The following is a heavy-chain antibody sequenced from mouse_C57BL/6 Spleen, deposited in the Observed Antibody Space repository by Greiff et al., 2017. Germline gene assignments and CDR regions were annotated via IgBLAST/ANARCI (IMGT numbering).Heavy chain of an antibody. CDR3: ARDYSNHYSAMDY. D-gene: IGHD2-5*01. Sequence: DVMLVESGGGLVKPGGSLRLSCAASGFTFSDYGMNWVRQAPEKGLEWVAYISSGSSTIYYADTVTGRFTISRDNAKNTLFLQMTSLRSEDTAMYYCARDYSNHYSAMDYWGQGTSVTVSS. J-gene: IGHJ4*01. V-gene: IGHV5-17*01. CDR1: GFTFSDYG. CDR2: ISSGSSTI.